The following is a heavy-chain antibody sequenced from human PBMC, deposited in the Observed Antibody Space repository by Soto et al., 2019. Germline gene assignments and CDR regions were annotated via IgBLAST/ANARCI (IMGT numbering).Heavy chain of an antibody. CDR2: IYYSGST. V-gene: IGHV4-39*01. CDR1: GGSISSSSYY. CDR3: ATLGSEYFDY. J-gene: IGHJ4*02. Sequence: PSETLSLTCTVSGGSISSSSYYWGWIRQPPGKGLEWIGSIYYSGSTYYNPSLKSRATISVDTSKNQFSLKLSSVTAADTAVYYCATLGSEYFDYWGQGTLVTVSS. D-gene: IGHD2-15*01.